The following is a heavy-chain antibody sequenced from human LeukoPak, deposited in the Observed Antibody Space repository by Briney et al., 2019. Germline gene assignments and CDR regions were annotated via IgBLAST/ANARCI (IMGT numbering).Heavy chain of an antibody. CDR1: GYTLSDYD. V-gene: IGHV1-8*01. J-gene: IGHJ5*02. CDR2: INPNSLIP. D-gene: IGHD4-17*01. CDR3: ARVKPVPTVSFDP. Sequence: ASVTVSCKASGYTLSDYDINWVRQAPGQGLEYMGWINPNSLIPGYARKFRGRVTLTMDTSIRTAYMALSGLTYDDTAIYYCARVKPVPTVSFDPWGQGTLVTVSS.